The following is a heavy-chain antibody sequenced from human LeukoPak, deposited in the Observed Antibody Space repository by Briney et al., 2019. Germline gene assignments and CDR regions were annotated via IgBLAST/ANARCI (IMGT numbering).Heavy chain of an antibody. CDR2: IWYDGSNK. CDR3: ARDSDYYYDSPDY. Sequence: PGGSLRLSCAASGFTFSSYGMHLVRQAPGKGLEWVAVIWYDGSNKYYADSVKGRFTISRDNSKNTLYLQMNSLRAEDTAVYYCARDSDYYYDSPDYWGQGTLVTVSS. V-gene: IGHV3-33*01. D-gene: IGHD3-22*01. CDR1: GFTFSSYG. J-gene: IGHJ4*02.